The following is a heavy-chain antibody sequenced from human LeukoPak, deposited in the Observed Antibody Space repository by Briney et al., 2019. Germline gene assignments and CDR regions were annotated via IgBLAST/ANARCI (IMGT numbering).Heavy chain of an antibody. CDR1: GYTLSDYY. CDR2: INTISGDT. Sequence: ASVKVSCKACGYTLSDYYLHWVRQAPGQGLEWMGWINTISGDTNSAQKFQGRVTMTRDTSINTAYMELTRLRSDDTALYYCASGGIRRNYYDRSRFDHWGQGTLVTVSS. J-gene: IGHJ5*01. CDR3: ASGGIRRNYYDRSRFDH. D-gene: IGHD3-22*01. V-gene: IGHV1-2*02.